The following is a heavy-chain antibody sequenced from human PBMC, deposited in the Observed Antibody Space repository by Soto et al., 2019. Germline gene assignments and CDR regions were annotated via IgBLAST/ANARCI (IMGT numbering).Heavy chain of an antibody. CDR3: ASLGYSYGYDYYYGMDV. CDR1: GGSISSGDYY. V-gene: IGHV4-30-4*01. J-gene: IGHJ6*02. D-gene: IGHD5-18*01. Sequence: TSETLSLTCTVSGGSISSGDYYWSWIRQPPGKGLEWIGYIYYSGSTYYNPSLKSRVTISVDTSKNQFSLKLSSVTAADTAVYYCASLGYSYGYDYYYGMDVWGQGTTVTVSS. CDR2: IYYSGST.